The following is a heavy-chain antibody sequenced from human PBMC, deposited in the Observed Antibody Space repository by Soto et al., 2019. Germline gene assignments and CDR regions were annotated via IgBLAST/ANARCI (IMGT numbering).Heavy chain of an antibody. CDR1: GFTFSSYD. J-gene: IGHJ6*02. D-gene: IGHD6-13*01. CDR2: IGTAGDT. Sequence: EVQLVESGGGLVQPGGSLRLSCAASGFTFSSYDMHWVRQATGKGLEWVSAIGTAGDTYYPGSVKGRFTISRENAKNSLYLQMNSLRAGDTAVYYCAREASIAAADYYYYGMDVWGQGTTVTVSS. CDR3: AREASIAAADYYYYGMDV. V-gene: IGHV3-13*04.